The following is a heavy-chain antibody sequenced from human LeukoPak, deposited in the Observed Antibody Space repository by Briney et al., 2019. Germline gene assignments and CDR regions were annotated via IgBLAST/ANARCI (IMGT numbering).Heavy chain of an antibody. CDR1: GFTFSSYS. CDR2: ISSSSSYI. J-gene: IGHJ4*02. D-gene: IGHD3-3*01. CDR3: ARALWSGYPPPRYFDY. Sequence: GGSLRLSCAASGFTFSSYSMNWVRQAPGKGLEWVSSISSSSSYIYYADSVKGRFTISRDNAKNSLYLQMNNLRAEDTAVYYCARALWSGYPPPRYFDYWGQGTLVTVSS. V-gene: IGHV3-21*01.